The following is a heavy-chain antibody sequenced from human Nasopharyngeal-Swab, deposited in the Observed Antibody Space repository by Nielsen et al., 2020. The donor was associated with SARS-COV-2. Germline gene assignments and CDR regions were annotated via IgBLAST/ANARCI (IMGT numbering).Heavy chain of an antibody. D-gene: IGHD2-15*01. V-gene: IGHV3-74*03. J-gene: IGHJ6*02. CDR2: IKGDGSRT. Sequence: GESLKISCAASGFTFSNYWMHWVRQAPGKGLVWVSRIKGDGSRTQYAESVKGRFTISRDSAKNSLYLQMNNLRAEDTAVYYCARGYCSSGSCYAKHYGMDVWGQGTTVTVSS. CDR3: ARGYCSSGSCYAKHYGMDV. CDR1: GFTFSNYW.